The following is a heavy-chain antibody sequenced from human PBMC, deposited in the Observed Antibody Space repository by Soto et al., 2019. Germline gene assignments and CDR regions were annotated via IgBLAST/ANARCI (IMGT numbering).Heavy chain of an antibody. CDR1: GFTVSTKY. J-gene: IGHJ4*02. CDR2: IYSGGST. Sequence: GGSLRLSCAASGFTVSTKYMSWVRQAPGKGLEWVSVIYSGGSTFYADSVRGRFTISRDNSKNTVNLQMNSLRAEDTAGYYCARDPWAADDWGQGTLVTVFS. V-gene: IGHV3-66*01. D-gene: IGHD3-16*01. CDR3: ARDPWAADD.